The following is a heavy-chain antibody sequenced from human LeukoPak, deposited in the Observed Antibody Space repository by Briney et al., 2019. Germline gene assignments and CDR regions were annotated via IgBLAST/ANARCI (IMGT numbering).Heavy chain of an antibody. CDR2: MNPNSGNT. D-gene: IGHD3-3*01. J-gene: IGHJ6*02. CDR3: ARGSGKTYYYGMDV. CDR1: GYTFTSYD. Sequence: ASVKVSCKASGYTFTSYDINWVRQATGQGLEWIGWMNPNSGNTGYAQKFQGRVTMTRNTSISTAYMELSSLRSEDTAVYYCARGSGKTYYYGMDVWGQGTTVTVSS. V-gene: IGHV1-8*01.